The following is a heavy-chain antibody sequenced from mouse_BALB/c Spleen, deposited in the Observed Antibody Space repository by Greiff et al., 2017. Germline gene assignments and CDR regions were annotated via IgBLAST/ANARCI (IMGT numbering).Heavy chain of an antibody. D-gene: IGHD1-1*01. CDR1: GFNIKDYY. Sequence: EVKLMESGAELVRSGASVKLSCTASGFNIKDYYMHWVKQRPEQGLEWIGWIDPENGDTEYAPKFQGKATMTADTSSNTAYLQLSSLTSEDTAVYYCNEGNYGAYWGQGTLVTVSA. CDR3: NEGNYGAY. CDR2: IDPENGDT. V-gene: IGHV14-4*02. J-gene: IGHJ3*01.